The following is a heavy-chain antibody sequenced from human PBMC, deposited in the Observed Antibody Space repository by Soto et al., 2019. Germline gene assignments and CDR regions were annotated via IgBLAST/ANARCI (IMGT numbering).Heavy chain of an antibody. Sequence: PGGSLRLSCEVSGFTFSGYWMHWVRQVPGKGLIWVSRISDDGSTTTYADSVKGRFTISRDNAKNTLYLQMNSLRADDTGLYYCTRGPRVSSTGTGAHWGQGTLVTVSS. D-gene: IGHD1-1*01. CDR1: GFTFSGYW. J-gene: IGHJ4*02. CDR3: TRGPRVSSTGTGAH. CDR2: ISDDGSTT. V-gene: IGHV3-74*01.